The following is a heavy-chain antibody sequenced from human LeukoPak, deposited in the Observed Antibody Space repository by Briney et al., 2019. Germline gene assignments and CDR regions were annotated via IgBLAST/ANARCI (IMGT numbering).Heavy chain of an antibody. CDR3: AREGPGQPLEPSFEN. J-gene: IGHJ4*02. V-gene: IGHV3-23*01. D-gene: IGHD1-1*01. Sequence: GGSLRLSCAASGFTFSSYAMSWVRQAPGKGLEWVSAISGSGGSTYYADSVKGRFTISRDNSKNSLFLQMNSLRAEDTAVYYCAREGPGQPLEPSFENWGQGTLVTVSS. CDR2: ISGSGGST. CDR1: GFTFSSYA.